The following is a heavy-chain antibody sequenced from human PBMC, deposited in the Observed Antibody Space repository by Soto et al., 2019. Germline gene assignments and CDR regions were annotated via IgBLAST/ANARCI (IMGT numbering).Heavy chain of an antibody. CDR2: IIPIFGTA. V-gene: IGHV1-69*01. J-gene: IGHJ4*02. CDR3: ARERVGTYYYDSSGYLGDY. Sequence: QVQLVQSGAEVKKPGSSVKVSCKASGGTFSSYAISWVRQAPGQGLEWMGGIIPIFGTANYAQKFQGRVTITADESTSTAYMELSRLRSEDTVVYYCARERVGTYYYDSSGYLGDYWGQGTLVTVSS. D-gene: IGHD3-22*01. CDR1: GGTFSSYA.